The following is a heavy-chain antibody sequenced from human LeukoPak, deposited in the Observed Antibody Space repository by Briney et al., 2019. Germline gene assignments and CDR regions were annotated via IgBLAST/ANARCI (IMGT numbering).Heavy chain of an antibody. V-gene: IGHV3-11*04. CDR1: GFTFSDYY. CDR3: ARIPGSYYFDDAFDI. Sequence: PGGSLRLSCAASGFTFSDYYMSWIRQAPGKGLEWVSYISSSGSTIYYADSVKGRFTISRDNAKNSLYLQVNSLRAEDTAVYYCARIPGSYYFDDAFDIWGQGTMVTVSS. D-gene: IGHD3-10*01. CDR2: ISSSGSTI. J-gene: IGHJ3*02.